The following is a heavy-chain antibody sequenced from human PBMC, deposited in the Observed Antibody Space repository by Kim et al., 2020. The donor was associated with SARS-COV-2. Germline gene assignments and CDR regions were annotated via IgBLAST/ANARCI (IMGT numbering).Heavy chain of an antibody. CDR3: ARRAGQLGTPFDY. D-gene: IGHD6-13*01. J-gene: IGHJ4*02. Sequence: NPSLKSRANISVDTSKNQFSLELASVTAADTAMYYCARRAGQLGTPFDYWGQGTLVTVSS. V-gene: IGHV4-59*08.